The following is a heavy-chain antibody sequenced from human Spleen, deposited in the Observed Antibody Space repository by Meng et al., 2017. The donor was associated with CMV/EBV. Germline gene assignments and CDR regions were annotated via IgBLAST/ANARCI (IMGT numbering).Heavy chain of an antibody. CDR3: ARLYRGYYYGMDV. CDR2: IYYSGST. Sequence: SETLSLTCTVSGGSISSGGYYWSWIRQHPGKGLEWIGYIYYSGSTYYNPSLKSRVTISVDTSKNQFSLKLSSVTAADTAVYYCARLYRGYYYGMDVWGQGTTVTVSS. D-gene: IGHD1-26*01. J-gene: IGHJ6*02. V-gene: IGHV4-31*03. CDR1: GGSISSGGYY.